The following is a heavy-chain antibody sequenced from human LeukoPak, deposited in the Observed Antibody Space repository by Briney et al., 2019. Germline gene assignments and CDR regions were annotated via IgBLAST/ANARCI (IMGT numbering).Heavy chain of an antibody. Sequence: GESLKISCKGSGYSFTNYWIAWVRQMPGRGLEWMVIINPSDSDTRYSPSFQGQVTISADKSISTAYLQWSSLKASDTAMYYCARQGGYDSGYFDYWGQGTLVTVSS. CDR1: GYSFTNYW. J-gene: IGHJ4*02. D-gene: IGHD5-12*01. CDR2: INPSDSDT. V-gene: IGHV5-51*01. CDR3: ARQGGYDSGYFDY.